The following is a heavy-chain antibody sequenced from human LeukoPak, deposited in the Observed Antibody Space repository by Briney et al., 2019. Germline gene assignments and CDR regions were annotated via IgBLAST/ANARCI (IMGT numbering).Heavy chain of an antibody. D-gene: IGHD3-22*01. V-gene: IGHV4-39*01. J-gene: IGHJ4*02. CDR3: ARARPYYYDSSGYYYGFDY. CDR2: IYYSGSS. Sequence: SETLSLTCTVSGGSISSSSYYWGWIRQPPGKGLEWIGSIYYSGSSYYNPSLKSRVAISVDTSNNQFSLKLSSVTAADTAVYYCARARPYYYDSSGYYYGFDYWGQGTLVTVSS. CDR1: GGSISSSSYY.